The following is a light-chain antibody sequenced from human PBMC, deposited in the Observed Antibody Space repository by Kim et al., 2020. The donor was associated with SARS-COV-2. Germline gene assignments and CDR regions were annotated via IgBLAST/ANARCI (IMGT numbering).Light chain of an antibody. CDR2: GAS. CDR3: QQYGSSRTWT. J-gene: IGKJ1*01. Sequence: EIVLTQSPGTLSLSPGERATLSCRASQSVSSSYLAWYQQKPGQTPRLLIYGASSRATGIPDRFSGSGSGTDFTLTISRLEPEDFAVYYCQQYGSSRTWTFGLGTKVDIK. V-gene: IGKV3-20*01. CDR1: QSVSSSY.